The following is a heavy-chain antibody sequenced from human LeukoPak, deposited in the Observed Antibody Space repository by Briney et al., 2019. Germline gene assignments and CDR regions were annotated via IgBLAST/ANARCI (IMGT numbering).Heavy chain of an antibody. CDR3: ARDINSVAFDM. D-gene: IGHD1-1*01. J-gene: IGHJ3*02. CDR2: ISSSGSTI. CDR1: GFTFSNAW. Sequence: GGSLRLSCAAFGFTFSNAWMSWVRQAPGKGLEWVSYISSSGSTIYYADSVKGRFTVTRDNAKGSVSLQMYSLRAEDTAVYYCARDINSVAFDMWGQGTVVTVSS. V-gene: IGHV3-11*04.